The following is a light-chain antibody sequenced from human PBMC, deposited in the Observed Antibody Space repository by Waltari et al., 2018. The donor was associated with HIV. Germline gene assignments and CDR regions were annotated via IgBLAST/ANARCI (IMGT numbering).Light chain of an antibody. Sequence: QSALTQPRSVSGSPGPSVTISCPGTSSDVGVYNYVSWYQQHPGKAPKLMIYDDSKRPSGVPDRFSGSKFGNTASLTISGLQAEDEADYYCCSYAGSYTFVVFGGGTKLTVL. V-gene: IGLV2-11*01. J-gene: IGLJ2*01. CDR3: CSYAGSYTFVV. CDR2: DDS. CDR1: SSDVGVYNY.